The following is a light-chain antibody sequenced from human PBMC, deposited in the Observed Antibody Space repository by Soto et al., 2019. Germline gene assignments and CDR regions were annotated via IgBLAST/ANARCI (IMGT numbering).Light chain of an antibody. Sequence: EVVMTQSPATLSVFPGERVTLSCRASQSVSTSIAWYQQKPGQAPRLLIYSASTTATGIPARFSGSGAGTEFALTISSLQSEDVAVYHCQQYIHGYSFGQGTELEIK. CDR2: SAS. J-gene: IGKJ2*01. V-gene: IGKV3-15*01. CDR3: QQYIHGYS. CDR1: QSVSTS.